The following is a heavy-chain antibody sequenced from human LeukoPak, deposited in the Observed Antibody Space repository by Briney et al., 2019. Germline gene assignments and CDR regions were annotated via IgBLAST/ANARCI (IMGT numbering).Heavy chain of an antibody. CDR3: AGRLWRRDGYNLSAFDI. V-gene: IGHV4-59*01. J-gene: IGHJ3*02. Sequence: SETLSLTCTVSGGSISSYYWNWIRQPPGKGLEWIGYIYYSGSTNYNPSLKSRVTISVDTSKNQFSLKLSSVTAADTAVYYCAGRLWRRDGYNLSAFDIWGQGTMVTVS. CDR2: IYYSGST. CDR1: GGSISSYY. D-gene: IGHD5-24*01.